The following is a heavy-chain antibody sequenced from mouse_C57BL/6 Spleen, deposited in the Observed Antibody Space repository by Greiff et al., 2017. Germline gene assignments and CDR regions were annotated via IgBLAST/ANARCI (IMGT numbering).Heavy chain of an antibody. CDR3: ARSGDYDTWFAY. J-gene: IGHJ3*01. Sequence: QVQLQQPGTELVKPGASVKLSCTASGYTFTSYWMHWVKQRPGQGLEWIGNINPSNGGTNYNEKFKSKATLTVDKSSSTAYMQLSSLTAEDSAVYYCARSGDYDTWFAYWGQGTLVTVSA. CDR1: GYTFTSYW. D-gene: IGHD2-4*01. CDR2: INPSNGGT. V-gene: IGHV1-53*01.